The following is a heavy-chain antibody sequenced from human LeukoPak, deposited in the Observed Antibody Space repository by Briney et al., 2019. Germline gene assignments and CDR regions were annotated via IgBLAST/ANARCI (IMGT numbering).Heavy chain of an antibody. D-gene: IGHD3-3*01. J-gene: IGHJ5*02. V-gene: IGHV3-21*01. Sequence: GGSLKLSCAASGFTFSSYAIQWVRQAPGKGLEWVSSISSSGSYIYYADSVKGRFTISRDNAKNSLYLQMNSLRAEDTAVYYCARDVRERRITIFGVASNWFDPWGQGTLVTVSS. CDR1: GFTFSSYA. CDR2: ISSSGSYI. CDR3: ARDVRERRITIFGVASNWFDP.